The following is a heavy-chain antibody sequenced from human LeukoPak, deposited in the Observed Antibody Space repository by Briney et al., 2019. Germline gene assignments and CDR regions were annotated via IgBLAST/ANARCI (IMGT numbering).Heavy chain of an antibody. CDR3: ARVGFLEWSRYYYYYMDV. CDR1: GFTFSRHG. V-gene: IGHV3-30*02. CDR2: IRYDGSDK. Sequence: GGSLRLSCAASGFTFSRHGMHWVRQAPGKGLEWVAFIRYDGSDKYYADSVKGRFTISRDNSENTLYLQMNSLRPEDTAVYYCARVGFLEWSRYYYYYMDVWGKGTTVTVSS. D-gene: IGHD3-3*01. J-gene: IGHJ6*03.